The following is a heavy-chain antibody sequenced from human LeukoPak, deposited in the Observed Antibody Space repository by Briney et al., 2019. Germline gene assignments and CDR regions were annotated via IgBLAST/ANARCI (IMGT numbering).Heavy chain of an antibody. D-gene: IGHD3-9*01. CDR2: IYYSGST. Sequence: SETLSLTCTVSGGSISSSSYYWGWIRQPPGKGLEWIGSIYYSGSTYYNPSLKSRVTISVDTSKNQFSLKLSSVTAADTAVYYCASGDILTGYPTPNWFDPWGQGTLVTVSS. V-gene: IGHV4-39*01. CDR1: GGSISSSSYY. J-gene: IGHJ5*02. CDR3: ASGDILTGYPTPNWFDP.